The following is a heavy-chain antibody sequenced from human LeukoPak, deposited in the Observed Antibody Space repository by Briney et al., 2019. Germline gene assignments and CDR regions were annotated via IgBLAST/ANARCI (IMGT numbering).Heavy chain of an antibody. V-gene: IGHV3-74*01. CDR1: GFTFSNYW. J-gene: IGHJ4*02. Sequence: GGSLRLPCAACGFTFSNYWMHWVRQAPGKGLVWVSRLNADGNSITYADYVRGRFTISRDNSKNTLYLQMNSLRAEDTAAYYCANLLGTDYFDYWGQGTLVTVSS. CDR3: ANLLGTDYFDY. D-gene: IGHD7-27*01. CDR2: LNADGNSI.